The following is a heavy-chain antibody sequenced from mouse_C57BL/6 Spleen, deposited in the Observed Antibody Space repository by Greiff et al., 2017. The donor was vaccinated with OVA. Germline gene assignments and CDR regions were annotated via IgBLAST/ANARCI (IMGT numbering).Heavy chain of an antibody. CDR2: IYWDDDK. D-gene: IGHD1-1*01. CDR1: GFSLSTSGMG. J-gene: IGHJ4*01. Sequence: LMESGPGILQSSQTLSLTCSFSGFSLSTSGMGVSWIRQPSGKGLEWLAHIYWDDDKRYNPSLKSRLTISKDTSRNQVFLKITSVDTADTATYYCARRGYYGSSYAMDYWGQGTSVTVSS. V-gene: IGHV8-12*01. CDR3: ARRGYYGSSYAMDY.